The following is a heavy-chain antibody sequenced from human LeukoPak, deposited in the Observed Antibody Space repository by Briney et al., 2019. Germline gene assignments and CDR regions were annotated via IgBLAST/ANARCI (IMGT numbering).Heavy chain of an antibody. Sequence: GGSLRLSCAASGFTFSSYEMNWVRQAPGKGLEWVSSISSSSSYIYYADSVKGRFTISRDNAKNSLYLQMNSLRAEDTAVYYCARVRSPRQARYSSSYYYYYMDVWGKGTTVTVSS. D-gene: IGHD6-6*01. V-gene: IGHV3-21*01. CDR2: ISSSSSYI. J-gene: IGHJ6*03. CDR1: GFTFSSYE. CDR3: ARVRSPRQARYSSSYYYYYMDV.